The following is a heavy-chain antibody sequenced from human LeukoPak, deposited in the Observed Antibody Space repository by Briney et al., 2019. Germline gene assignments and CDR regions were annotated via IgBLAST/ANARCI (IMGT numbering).Heavy chain of an antibody. D-gene: IGHD3-10*01. CDR2: TDTSGRYV. J-gene: IGHJ3*02. V-gene: IGHV3-21*06. CDR1: GFTFSNYG. Sequence: GGSLRLSCAASGFTFSNYGMNWVRQAPGKGLEWVSFTDTSGRYVYYGDSVKGRFTISRDNAKNLLFLQMNGLRAEDTALYYCARGRSTTLLRGVAMSDGFDIWGQGAMVAVSS. CDR3: ARGRSTTLLRGVAMSDGFDI.